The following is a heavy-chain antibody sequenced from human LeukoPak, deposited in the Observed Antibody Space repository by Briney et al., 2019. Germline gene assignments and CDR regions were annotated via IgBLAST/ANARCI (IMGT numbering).Heavy chain of an antibody. J-gene: IGHJ1*01. CDR1: GFTFSNYG. CDR3: AKEPTSFSSGWYFQH. Sequence: GGSLRLSCAASGFTFSNYGMQWVRQAPGKGLEWVAVVSCDGGTKVYADSVKGRFTISRDNSKNTLDLQMSSLRAEDTAGYYCAKEPTSFSSGWYFQHWGQGTLVTVS. D-gene: IGHD6-25*01. CDR2: VSCDGGTK. V-gene: IGHV3-30*18.